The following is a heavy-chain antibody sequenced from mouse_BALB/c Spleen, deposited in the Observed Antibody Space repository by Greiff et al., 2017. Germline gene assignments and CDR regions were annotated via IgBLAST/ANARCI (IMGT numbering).Heavy chain of an antibody. CDR1: GYTFTSYV. CDR3: ASSYGSSYYFDY. CDR2: INPYNDGT. Sequence: EVQGVESGPELVKPGASVKMSCKASGYTFTSYVMHWVKQKPGQGLEWIGYINPYNDGTKYNEKFKGKATLTSDKSSSTAYMELSSLTSEDSAVYYCASSYGSSYYFDYWGQGTTLTVSS. V-gene: IGHV1-14*01. J-gene: IGHJ2*01. D-gene: IGHD1-1*01.